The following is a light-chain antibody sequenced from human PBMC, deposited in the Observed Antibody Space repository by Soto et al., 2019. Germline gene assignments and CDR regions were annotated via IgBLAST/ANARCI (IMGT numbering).Light chain of an antibody. CDR2: GPS. V-gene: IGKV3-15*01. J-gene: IGKJ4*01. Sequence: IVITQSPATLSVSPGESVTFACRASQGINRSLAWYQKKPGQAPRLLLSGPSTGATGIPARFSGSGSGTEFTLTINGLQSEDSAVYYCQQYYTWPVTFGGGTKVEI. CDR3: QQYYTWPVT. CDR1: QGINRS.